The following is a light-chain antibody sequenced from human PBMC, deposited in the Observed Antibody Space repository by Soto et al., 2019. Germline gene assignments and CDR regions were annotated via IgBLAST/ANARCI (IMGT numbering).Light chain of an antibody. J-gene: IGKJ1*01. Sequence: IVMKQSPATLSVSTGERATLSCRASQSLGGSLAWYQQKPGQAPRLLIYLASNRAAGVPARFSGSGSGTDFTLTISDVEPEDFAVYYCHQRQSWPRTFGQGTKVDIK. CDR3: HQRQSWPRT. CDR1: QSLGGS. V-gene: IGKV3-11*01. CDR2: LAS.